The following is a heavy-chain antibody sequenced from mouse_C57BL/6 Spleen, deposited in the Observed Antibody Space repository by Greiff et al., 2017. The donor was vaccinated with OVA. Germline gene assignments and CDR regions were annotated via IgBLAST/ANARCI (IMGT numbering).Heavy chain of an antibody. J-gene: IGHJ4*01. D-gene: IGHD1-1*01. Sequence: EVKLVESGEGLVKPGGSLKLSCAASGFTFSSYAMSWVRQTPEKRLEWVAYISSGGDYIYYADTVKGRFTISRDNARNTLYLQMSSLKSEDTAMDYCTRERGLLYAMDYWGQGTSVTVSS. V-gene: IGHV5-9-1*02. CDR3: TRERGLLYAMDY. CDR2: ISSGGDYI. CDR1: GFTFSSYA.